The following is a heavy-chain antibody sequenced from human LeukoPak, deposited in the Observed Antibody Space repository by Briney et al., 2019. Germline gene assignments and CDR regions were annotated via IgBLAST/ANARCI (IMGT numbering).Heavy chain of an antibody. Sequence: ASVKVSCKASGYTFSRHDIAWVRQAPGQGLEWMGWVNTDNGETKYAHNVQGRVAMTADTTTNSAYMELRSLRSDDTAKYYCARVLSRRSSGVDSWGQGTLVTVS. V-gene: IGHV1-18*01. J-gene: IGHJ4*02. CDR1: GYTFSRHD. D-gene: IGHD3-10*01. CDR2: VNTDNGET. CDR3: ARVLSRRSSGVDS.